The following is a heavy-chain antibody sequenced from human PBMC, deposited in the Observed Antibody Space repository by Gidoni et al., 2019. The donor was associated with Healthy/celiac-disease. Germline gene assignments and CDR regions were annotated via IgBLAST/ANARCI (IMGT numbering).Heavy chain of an antibody. V-gene: IGHV1-2*02. CDR3: ASWGGGYSYGYALGYFDY. Sequence: QVQLVQSGAEVKKPGASVKVSCKAAGYTFTGYYLHWVRQAPGQGLEWMGWINPNGGGTTYAQKFQGRVTMTRDTSSSTAYMELSRLRSDDTALYYCASWGGGYSYGYALGYFDYWGQGTLVTVSS. CDR1: GYTFTGYY. D-gene: IGHD5-18*01. J-gene: IGHJ4*02. CDR2: INPNGGGT.